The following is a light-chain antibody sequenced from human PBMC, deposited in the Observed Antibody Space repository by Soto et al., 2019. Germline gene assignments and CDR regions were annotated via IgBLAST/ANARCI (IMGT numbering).Light chain of an antibody. Sequence: EIVLTQSPGTLSLSPGERATLSCRASQSVSNNYLAWYQQKPGQAPRLLIYGASNRATGIPDRFSGSGSGKDLSLTISRLEPEDFAVYYCQQYGSSGTFGQGTKVDIK. CDR1: QSVSNNY. CDR2: GAS. CDR3: QQYGSSGT. V-gene: IGKV3-20*01. J-gene: IGKJ1*01.